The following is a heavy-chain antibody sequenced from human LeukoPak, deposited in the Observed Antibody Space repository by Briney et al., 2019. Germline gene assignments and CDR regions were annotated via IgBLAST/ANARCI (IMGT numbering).Heavy chain of an antibody. J-gene: IGHJ3*02. CDR2: IYYSGST. V-gene: IGHV4-39*07. CDR3: ARDKGTSRAIDI. D-gene: IGHD1-1*01. CDR1: GGSISSSSYY. Sequence: PSETLSLTCTVSGGSISSSSYYWGWIRQPPGKGLEWIGSIYYSGSTNYNPSLKSRVTISVDTSKNQFSLKLGSVTAADTAVYYCARDKGTSRAIDIWGQGTMVTVSS.